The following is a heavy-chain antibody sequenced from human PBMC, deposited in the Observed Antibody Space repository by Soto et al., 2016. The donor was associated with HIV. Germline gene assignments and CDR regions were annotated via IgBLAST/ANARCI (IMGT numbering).Heavy chain of an antibody. CDR3: ARDQRTGYSSSWDYWYFDL. CDR2: IYSGGST. D-gene: IGHD6-13*01. Sequence: EVQLVETGGGLIQPGGSLRLSCAASGFTVSSNYMSWVRQAPGKGLEWVSVIYSGGSTYYADSVKGRFTISRDNSKNTLYLQMNSLRAEDTAVYYCARDQRTGYSSSWDYWYFDLWGRGTLVTVSS. V-gene: IGHV3-53*02. J-gene: IGHJ2*01. CDR1: GFTVSSNY.